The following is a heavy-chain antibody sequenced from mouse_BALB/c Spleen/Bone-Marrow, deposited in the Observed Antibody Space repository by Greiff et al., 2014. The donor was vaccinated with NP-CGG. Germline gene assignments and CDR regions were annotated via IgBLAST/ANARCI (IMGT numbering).Heavy chain of an antibody. V-gene: IGHV14-3*02. D-gene: IGHD1-2*01. Sequence: EVQLQQSGAELVKPGASVKLSCTASGFNIKDTYMHRVKQRPEQGLEWIGRIDPANGNTKYDPKFQGKATITADTSSNTAYLQLSSLTSEDTAVYYCARGGTTATWYFDVWGAGTTVTVSS. CDR3: ARGGTTATWYFDV. J-gene: IGHJ1*01. CDR2: IDPANGNT. CDR1: GFNIKDTY.